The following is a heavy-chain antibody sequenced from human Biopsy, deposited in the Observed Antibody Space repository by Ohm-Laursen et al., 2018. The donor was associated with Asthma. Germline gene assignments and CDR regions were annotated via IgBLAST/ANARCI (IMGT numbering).Heavy chain of an antibody. CDR2: INAGNGNT. CDR1: GYTFTNYA. V-gene: IGHV1-3*01. Sequence: SVKVSCKASGYTFTNYAIHWVRQAPGQRLEWMGWINAGNGNTKYSQKFQGRVTISRDTSASTAYMDLSSLRSEDTAVYYCARTYYDFLTGQVNDVFAIWGQGTMVTVSS. J-gene: IGHJ3*02. CDR3: ARTYYDFLTGQVNDVFAI. D-gene: IGHD3-9*01.